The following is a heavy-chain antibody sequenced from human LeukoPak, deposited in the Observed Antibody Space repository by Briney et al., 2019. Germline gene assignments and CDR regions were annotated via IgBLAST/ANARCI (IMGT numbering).Heavy chain of an antibody. Sequence: GGSLRLSCAASGFTFSSYWMHWVRQAPGKGLVWVSRINSDGSSTSYAHSVKGRFTISRDNAKKTLYLQMNSLRDEDTAVYYCERVSDILTGYYYFDYWGQGTLVTVSS. D-gene: IGHD3-9*01. J-gene: IGHJ4*02. CDR2: INSDGSST. V-gene: IGHV3-74*01. CDR3: ERVSDILTGYYYFDY. CDR1: GFTFSSYW.